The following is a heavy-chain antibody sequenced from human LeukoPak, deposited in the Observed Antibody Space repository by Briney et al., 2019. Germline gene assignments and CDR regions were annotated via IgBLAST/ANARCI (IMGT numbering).Heavy chain of an antibody. Sequence: GGSLRLSCAASGFTFSSYAMSWVRQAPGKGVEGVSAISGSGGSTYYAGSVKGRFTISRDNSKNTVFLQMNSLRIEDTAMYYSAKDFMHYGSGRPYYMDVWGEGTTVIISS. V-gene: IGHV3-23*01. D-gene: IGHD3-10*01. J-gene: IGHJ6*03. CDR1: GFTFSSYA. CDR2: ISGSGGST. CDR3: AKDFMHYGSGRPYYMDV.